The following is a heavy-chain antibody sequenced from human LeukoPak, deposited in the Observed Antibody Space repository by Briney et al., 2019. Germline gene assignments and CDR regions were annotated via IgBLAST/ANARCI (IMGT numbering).Heavy chain of an antibody. Sequence: PSETLSLTCAVYGGSFSGYYWSWIRQPPGKGLEWIGEINHSGSINYNPSLKSRVTISVDTSKNQFSLKLSSVTAADTAVYYCARSNIMITSGGVIVEDYFDYWGQGTLVTVSS. CDR3: ARSNIMITSGGVIVEDYFDY. CDR2: INHSGSI. CDR1: GGSFSGYY. D-gene: IGHD3-16*02. V-gene: IGHV4-34*01. J-gene: IGHJ4*02.